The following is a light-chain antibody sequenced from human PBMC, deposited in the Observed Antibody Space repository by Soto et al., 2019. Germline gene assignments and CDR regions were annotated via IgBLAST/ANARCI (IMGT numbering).Light chain of an antibody. CDR1: QSVSSNS. Sequence: EIVLTQSPGTLSLSPGERATLSCRPSQSVSSNSLDWYQKKPGQAPILLIYAASSRATGNTDRFRGGASATDFTLTDNTLVYEDFAVYYCRHYITSQWTFGQGTNLE. J-gene: IGKJ1*01. CDR3: RHYITSQWT. CDR2: AAS. V-gene: IGKV3-20*01.